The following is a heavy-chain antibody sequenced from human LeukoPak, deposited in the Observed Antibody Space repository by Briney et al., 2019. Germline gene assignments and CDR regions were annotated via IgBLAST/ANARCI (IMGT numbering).Heavy chain of an antibody. CDR3: ARAPIWIAVAGVFDY. D-gene: IGHD6-19*01. V-gene: IGHV4-39*07. CDR1: GGSISSSSYY. J-gene: IGHJ4*02. CDR2: IYYSGST. Sequence: SETLSLTCTVSGGSISSSSYYWGWIRQPPGKGLEWIGSIYYSGSTYYNPSLKSRVTISVDTSKNQFSLKLSSVTAADTAVYYCARAPIWIAVAGVFDYWGQGTLVTVSS.